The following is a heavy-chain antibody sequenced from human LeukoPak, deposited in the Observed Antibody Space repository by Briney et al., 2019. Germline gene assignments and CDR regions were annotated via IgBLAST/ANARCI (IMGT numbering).Heavy chain of an antibody. CDR3: ARHSGSGSLSRPFDP. V-gene: IGHV4-39*01. D-gene: IGHD3-10*01. Sequence: SETLSLTCSVSGASVTSGGFYWGWLRQPPGKGPEWIATVYYTGSTYYNPSLRSRVTISIDTSKNQFSLRLTSVTTTDTAIYHCARHSGSGSLSRPFDPWGQGTLVTVSS. J-gene: IGHJ5*02. CDR2: VYYTGST. CDR1: GASVTSGGFY.